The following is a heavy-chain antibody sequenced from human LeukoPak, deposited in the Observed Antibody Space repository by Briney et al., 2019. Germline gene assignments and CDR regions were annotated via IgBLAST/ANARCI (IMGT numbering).Heavy chain of an antibody. CDR2: AFNSGST. V-gene: IGHV4-39*02. CDR1: GGSMNGGLYY. D-gene: IGHD3-16*02. CDR3: ARVVKVGYVWGSYPPKYFDY. Sequence: PSETLSLTCSVSGGSMNGGLYYWGWIRQSPGKGLEWIGSAFNSGSTSYNPSLKSRVTISVDTSKNEFSLKLSSVTAADTAVYYCARVVKVGYVWGSYPPKYFDYWGQGTLVTVSS. J-gene: IGHJ4*02.